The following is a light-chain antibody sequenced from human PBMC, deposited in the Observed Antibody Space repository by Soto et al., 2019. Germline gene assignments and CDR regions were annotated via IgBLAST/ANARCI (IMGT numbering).Light chain of an antibody. Sequence: EVVLTQSPGTLSLSPGERATLSCTASQGVHSNFLAWYQQTPGQAPRLLIYDASSRAPGIPDRFSGSGSGTDFTLTISRLEPEDFVVYYCQQYGYSPLTFGGGTKVDIK. CDR2: DAS. CDR3: QQYGYSPLT. J-gene: IGKJ4*01. V-gene: IGKV3-20*01. CDR1: QGVHSNF.